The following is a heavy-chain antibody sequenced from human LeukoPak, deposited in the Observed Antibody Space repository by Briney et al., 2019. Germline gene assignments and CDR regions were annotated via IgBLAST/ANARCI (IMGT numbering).Heavy chain of an antibody. CDR1: GGSISSYY. J-gene: IGHJ5*02. CDR3: ARYLYDFWSGHTPTNWFDP. V-gene: IGHV4-4*07. Sequence: SETLSLTCTVSGGSISSYYWSWIRQPAGKGLEWIGRIYTSGSTNYNPSLKSRVTMSVDTSKNQSSLKLSSVTAADTAVYYCARYLYDFWSGHTPTNWFDPWGQGTLVTVSS. D-gene: IGHD3-3*01. CDR2: IYTSGST.